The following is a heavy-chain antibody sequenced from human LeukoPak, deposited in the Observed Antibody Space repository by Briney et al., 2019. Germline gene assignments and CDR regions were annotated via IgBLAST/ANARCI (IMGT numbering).Heavy chain of an antibody. V-gene: IGHV4-59*01. CDR2: FYYSGST. J-gene: IGHJ3*02. CDR3: ARDQRVGDAFDI. CDR1: GGSISSYY. Sequence: SETLSLTCTVSGGSISSYYWSWIRQPPGKGLEWIGYFYYSGSTNYNPSLKSRVTISVDTSKNQFSLKLSSVTAADTAVYYCARDQRVGDAFDIWGQGTMVTVSS. D-gene: IGHD3-16*01.